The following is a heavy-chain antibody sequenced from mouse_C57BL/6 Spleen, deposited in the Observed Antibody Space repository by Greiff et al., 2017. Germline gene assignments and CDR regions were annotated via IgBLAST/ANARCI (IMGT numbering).Heavy chain of an antibody. Sequence: VQLQQSGPELVKPGASVKISCKASGYSFTGYYMNWVKQSPEKSLEWIGEINPSTGGTTYNQKFKAKATLTVDKSSSTAYMQLKSLTSEDSAVYYCARLGNYWYFDVWGTGTTVTVSS. V-gene: IGHV1-42*01. CDR1: GYSFTGYY. CDR3: ARLGNYWYFDV. CDR2: INPSTGGT. J-gene: IGHJ1*03. D-gene: IGHD1-1*01.